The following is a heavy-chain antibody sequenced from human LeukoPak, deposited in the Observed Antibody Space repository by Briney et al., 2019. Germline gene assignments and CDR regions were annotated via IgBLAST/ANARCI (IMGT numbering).Heavy chain of an antibody. D-gene: IGHD4-17*01. Sequence: GESLKISCEGSGYSFSNYWIGWVRQMPGKGLEWMGSIYPDESQTRYRPSFQGQVTISADKSISTAYLQWSSLKASDTAMYYCARHHGDNAFDIWGQGTMVTVSS. CDR2: IYPDESQT. CDR1: GYSFSNYW. CDR3: ARHHGDNAFDI. J-gene: IGHJ3*02. V-gene: IGHV5-51*01.